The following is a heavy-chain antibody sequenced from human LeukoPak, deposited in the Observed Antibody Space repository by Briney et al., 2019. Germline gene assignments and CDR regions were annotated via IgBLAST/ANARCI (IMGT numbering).Heavy chain of an antibody. CDR2: IWYDGSNK. CDR1: GFTFSNYG. D-gene: IGHD3-16*01. Sequence: PGGSLRLSCAASGFTFSNYGMHWVRQAPGKGLEWVAIIWYDGSNKYYADSAKGRFTISRDNSKNTLYLQMNSLRAEDTAVYYCAKGRTYDLRRRPDYWGQGTLVTVSS. V-gene: IGHV3-33*06. CDR3: AKGRTYDLRRRPDY. J-gene: IGHJ4*02.